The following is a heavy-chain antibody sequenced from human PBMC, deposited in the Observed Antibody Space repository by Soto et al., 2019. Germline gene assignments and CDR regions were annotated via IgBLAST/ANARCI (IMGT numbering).Heavy chain of an antibody. CDR1: GFTFDDYA. J-gene: IGHJ4*02. CDR2: ISWNSGSI. D-gene: IGHD6-19*01. Sequence: GGSLRLSCAASGFTFDDYAMHWVRQAPGKGLEWVSGISWNSGSIGYADSVKGRFTISRDNAKNSLYLQMNSLRAEDTALYYCAKAPRVYSSGWNFDYWGQGTLVTVSS. V-gene: IGHV3-9*01. CDR3: AKAPRVYSSGWNFDY.